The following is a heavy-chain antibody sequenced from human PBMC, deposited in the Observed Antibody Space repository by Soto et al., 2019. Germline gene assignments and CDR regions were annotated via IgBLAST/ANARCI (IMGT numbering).Heavy chain of an antibody. J-gene: IGHJ4*02. D-gene: IGHD6-19*01. V-gene: IGHV2-5*02. CDR1: GFSLNTNAVG. CDR3: AHRRVRDSSGENFDS. Sequence: QITLKESGPTLVNPTQTLTLTCTFSGFSLNTNAVGVAWIRQPPGKALEWLALLYWDDDKRYSPSLKSRLTITTDTSKNQVVLTMTNMDPEDTATYYCAHRRVRDSSGENFDSWGQGTLVTVSS. CDR2: LYWDDDK.